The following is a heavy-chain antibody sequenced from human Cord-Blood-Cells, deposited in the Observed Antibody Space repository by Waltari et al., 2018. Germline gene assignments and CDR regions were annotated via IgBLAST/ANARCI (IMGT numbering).Heavy chain of an antibody. J-gene: IGHJ3*02. CDR2: IKKDGSEK. V-gene: IGHV3-7*01. D-gene: IGHD6-13*01. CDR3: ARAGYMKLALDI. Sequence: ELQLVESGGGLVQPGGSLRLSCPASGFTFSRYSLTSFCQAPGKGLEWVANIKKDGSEKYYVYSVKGRFTISRDNAKNSLYLQMNSLRAEDTAVYYCARAGYMKLALDIWGQGTMVTVSS. CDR1: GFTFSRYS.